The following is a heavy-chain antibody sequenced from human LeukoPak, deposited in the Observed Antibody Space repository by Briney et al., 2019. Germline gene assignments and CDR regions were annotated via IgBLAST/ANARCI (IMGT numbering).Heavy chain of an antibody. CDR1: GFTFSSYE. D-gene: IGHD2-2*01. CDR2: ISSSGSTI. Sequence: GGSLRLSCAASGFTFSSYEMNWARQAPGKGLEWVSYISSSGSTIYYADSVKGRFTISRDNAKNSLYLQMNSLRAEDTAVYYCARVGGYCSSTSCPYGMDVWGKGTTVTVSS. V-gene: IGHV3-48*03. J-gene: IGHJ6*04. CDR3: ARVGGYCSSTSCPYGMDV.